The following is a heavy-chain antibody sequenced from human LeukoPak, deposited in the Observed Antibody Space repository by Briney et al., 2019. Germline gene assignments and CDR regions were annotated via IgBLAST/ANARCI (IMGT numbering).Heavy chain of an antibody. V-gene: IGHV1-2*02. D-gene: IGHD2-2*01. CDR1: GYTFTGYY. J-gene: IGHJ4*02. CDR3: ARAAYCSSTSCPIGPY. CDR2: INPNSGGT. Sequence: GASVKVSCKASGYTFTGYYMHWVRQAPGQGLEWMGWINPNSGGTNYAQKLQGRVTMTRDTSISTAYMELSRLRSDDTAVYYCARAAYCSSTSCPIGPYWGQGTLVTVSS.